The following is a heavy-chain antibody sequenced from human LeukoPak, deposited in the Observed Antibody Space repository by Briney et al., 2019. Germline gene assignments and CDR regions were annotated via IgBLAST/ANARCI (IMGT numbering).Heavy chain of an antibody. CDR1: GFTFSNYD. J-gene: IGHJ4*02. Sequence: GGSLRLSCAVSGFTFSNYDVHWVRQAPGKGREGVAVISYDGSNKYYAASVKGRFTISRHNSKKTRYLKMNSLKAEETAVYYCAREGLETKGLYLDDGGQGTLVTVSS. CDR3: AREGLETKGLYLDD. CDR2: ISYDGSNK. V-gene: IGHV3-30*03.